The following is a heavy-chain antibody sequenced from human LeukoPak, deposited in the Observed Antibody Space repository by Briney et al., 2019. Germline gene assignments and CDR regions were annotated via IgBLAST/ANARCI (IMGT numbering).Heavy chain of an antibody. CDR1: GFTFSNYN. Sequence: PGGSLRLSCAASGFTFSNYNLNWVRQAPGKGLEWVAVISYDGSNKYYADSVKGRFTISRDNSKNTLYLQMNSLRAEDTAVYYCATPPQWLVRERRSYFDYWGQGTLVTVSS. J-gene: IGHJ4*02. CDR3: ATPPQWLVRERRSYFDY. D-gene: IGHD6-19*01. CDR2: ISYDGSNK. V-gene: IGHV3-30-3*01.